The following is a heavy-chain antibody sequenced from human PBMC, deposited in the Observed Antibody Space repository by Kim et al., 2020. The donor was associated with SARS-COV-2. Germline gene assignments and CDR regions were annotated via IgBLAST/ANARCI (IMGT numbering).Heavy chain of an antibody. Sequence: GGSLRLSCAASGFTFSSYAMHWVRQAPGKGLEWVAVISYDGSNKYYADSVKGRFTISRDNSKNTLYLQMNSLRAEDTAVYYCASSRPEQLVPGMDVWGQGTTVTVSS. CDR3: ASSRPEQLVPGMDV. CDR1: GFTFSSYA. J-gene: IGHJ6*02. V-gene: IGHV3-30*04. D-gene: IGHD6-6*01. CDR2: ISYDGSNK.